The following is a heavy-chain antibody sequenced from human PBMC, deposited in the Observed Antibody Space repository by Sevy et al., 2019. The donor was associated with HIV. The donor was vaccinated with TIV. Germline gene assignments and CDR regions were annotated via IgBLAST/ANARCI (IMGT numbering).Heavy chain of an antibody. Sequence: GGSLRLSCAASGFSFNGYAMHWVRQAPGKGLEWLAVISYGGSVKYYTESVKGRFTISRDNTKNTIFLQLNSLRPEDTAVYYCVREGRNYEYVWGTYHSGFRAQGTLVTVSS. CDR1: GFSFNGYA. CDR3: VREGRNYEYVWGTYHSGF. D-gene: IGHD3-16*02. V-gene: IGHV3-30*04. CDR2: ISYGGSVK. J-gene: IGHJ4*02.